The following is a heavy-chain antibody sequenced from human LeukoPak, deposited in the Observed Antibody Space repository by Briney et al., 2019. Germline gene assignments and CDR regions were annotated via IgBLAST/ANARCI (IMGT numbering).Heavy chain of an antibody. CDR3: ARLRAPYYYDSSGNDAFDI. CDR1: GYTFTSYG. J-gene: IGHJ3*02. D-gene: IGHD3-22*01. V-gene: IGHV1-18*01. CDR2: ISAYNGNT. Sequence: GASVKVSCKASGYTFTSYGISWVRQAPGQGLEWMGWISAYNGNTNYAQKLQGRVTMTTDTSTSTAYMELRSLRSDDTAVYYCARLRAPYYYDSSGNDAFDIRGQGTMVTVSS.